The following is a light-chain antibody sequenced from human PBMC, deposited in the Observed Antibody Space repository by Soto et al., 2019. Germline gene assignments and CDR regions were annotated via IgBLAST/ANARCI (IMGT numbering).Light chain of an antibody. J-gene: IGLJ2*01. CDR3: AVWDDTLNGVV. Sequence: QLVLTQPPSASGTPGQRVTISCSGATSNIGSNSVNWYQQLPGTAPTLLIYSNDRRPSGVPDRLSASKSGTSASLAISGLQSEDEADYYCAVWDDTLNGVVFGGGTKLTVL. V-gene: IGLV1-44*01. CDR1: TSNIGSNS. CDR2: SND.